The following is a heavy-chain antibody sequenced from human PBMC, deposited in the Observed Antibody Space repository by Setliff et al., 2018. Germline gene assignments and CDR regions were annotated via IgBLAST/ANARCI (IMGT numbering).Heavy chain of an antibody. CDR3: ATGNYGSGSYYNRRVVPHDAFDI. D-gene: IGHD3-10*01. CDR2: MNPNSGNT. Sequence: ASVKVSCKASGYTFTSYDINWVRQATGQGLEWMGWMNPNSGNTGYAQKFQGRVTMTRNTSISTAYMELSSLRSEDTAVYYCATGNYGSGSYYNRRVVPHDAFDIWGQGTMVTVSS. CDR1: GYTFTSYD. V-gene: IGHV1-8*02. J-gene: IGHJ3*02.